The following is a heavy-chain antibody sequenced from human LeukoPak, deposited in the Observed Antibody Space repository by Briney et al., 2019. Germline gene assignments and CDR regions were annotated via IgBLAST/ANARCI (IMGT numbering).Heavy chain of an antibody. Sequence: SQTLSLTCTVSGDSINSGDYYWTWIRQPPGKGLEWIGYIFYNGNTYYSPSLKSRVTISVDTSSNQFSLRLSSVTAADTAVYYCARDRGYGSGSYYYDYWGQGTLVTVSS. D-gene: IGHD3-10*01. CDR3: ARDRGYGSGSYYYDY. CDR1: GDSINSGDYY. V-gene: IGHV4-30-4*01. CDR2: IFYNGNT. J-gene: IGHJ4*02.